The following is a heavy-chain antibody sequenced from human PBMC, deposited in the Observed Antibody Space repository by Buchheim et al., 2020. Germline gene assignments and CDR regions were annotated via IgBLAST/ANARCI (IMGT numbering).Heavy chain of an antibody. CDR2: LSDTGSP. D-gene: IGHD1-1*01. V-gene: IGHV4-59*01. CDR3: AKDRTGTYLDF. J-gene: IGHJ4*02. Sequence: QVHLQESGPGLVKPSETLSLTCTVSGDFIRSYHWSWIRQPPGGGLEYIGRLSDTGSPTYKPSLESRVTMSLDASKTQFSLKLRSVTAADTAIYYCAKDRTGTYLDFWGQG. CDR1: GDFIRSYH.